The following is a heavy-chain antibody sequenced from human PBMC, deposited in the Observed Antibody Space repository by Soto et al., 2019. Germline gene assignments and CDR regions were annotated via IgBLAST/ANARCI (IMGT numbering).Heavy chain of an antibody. V-gene: IGHV1-8*01. CDR3: ARGVRSRY. J-gene: IGHJ4*02. CDR1: GYTFTTYD. Sequence: ASVKVSCKVSGYTFTTYDIDWVRQDPGQGLEWMGWMNPNSANTGYAQKFQGRVSMTRNTSISTAYLELNSLTSEDTAVYYCARGVRSRYWGQGTLVTVSS. CDR2: MNPNSANT.